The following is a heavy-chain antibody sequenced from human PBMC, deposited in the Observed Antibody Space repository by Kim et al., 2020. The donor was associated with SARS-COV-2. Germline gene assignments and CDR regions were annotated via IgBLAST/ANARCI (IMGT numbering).Heavy chain of an antibody. CDR3: AREPVQYMVQPRGYCYMDA. D-gene: IGHD1-1*01. J-gene: IGHJ6*03. Sequence: GRFTISRDNSKNTLYLQMNSLRAEDTAVYYCAREPVQYMVQPRGYCYMDAWGKGTTVTVSS. V-gene: IGHV3-30*07.